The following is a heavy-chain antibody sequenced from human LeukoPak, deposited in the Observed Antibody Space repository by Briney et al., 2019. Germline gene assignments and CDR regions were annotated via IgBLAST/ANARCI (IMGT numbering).Heavy chain of an antibody. CDR1: GGSISSGSYY. CDR2: IYTSGST. Sequence: SETLSLTXTVSGGSISSGSYYWSWIRQPAGKGLEWIGRIYTSGSTNYNPSLKSRVTISVDTSKNQFSLKLSSVTTADTAVYYCARVIRTYYYDSSGYSYYYYMDVWGKGTTVTVSS. D-gene: IGHD3-22*01. CDR3: ARVIRTYYYDSSGYSYYYYMDV. J-gene: IGHJ6*03. V-gene: IGHV4-61*02.